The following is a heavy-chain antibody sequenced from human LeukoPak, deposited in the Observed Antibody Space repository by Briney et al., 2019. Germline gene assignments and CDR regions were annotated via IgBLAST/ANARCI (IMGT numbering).Heavy chain of an antibody. CDR2: IYYSGKT. J-gene: IGHJ5*02. CDR3: ARRALGKDWFDP. Sequence: SETLSLTCTVSGDSISSSSYYWGWIRQPPGKGLVWIAIIYYSGKTYYNPSLKSRGSISVDTSNNQFSLKLISVSAADTAVCYCARRALGKDWFDPWGQGTLVTVSS. V-gene: IGHV4-39*01. CDR1: GDSISSSSYY. D-gene: IGHD1-26*01.